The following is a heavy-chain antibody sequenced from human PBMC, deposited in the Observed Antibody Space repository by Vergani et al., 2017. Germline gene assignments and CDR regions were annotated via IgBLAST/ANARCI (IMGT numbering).Heavy chain of an antibody. CDR1: GFTFSSYS. Sequence: EVQLVESGGGLVKPGGSLRLSCAASGFTFSSYSMNWVRQAPGKGLEWVSSISSSSSHIYYADSVKGRFTISRDNAKNSLYLQRNSLRAEDTAVYYCARGGRGRGQSAFDIWGQGTMVTVSS. CDR3: ARGGRGRGQSAFDI. D-gene: IGHD1-26*01. V-gene: IGHV3-21*01. CDR2: ISSSSSHI. J-gene: IGHJ3*02.